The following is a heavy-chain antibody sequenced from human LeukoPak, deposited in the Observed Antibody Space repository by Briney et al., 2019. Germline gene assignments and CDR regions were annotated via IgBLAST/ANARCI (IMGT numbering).Heavy chain of an antibody. Sequence: SETLSLTCTVSGGSISSSSYYWGWIRQPPGKGLEWIGSIYYSGSTYYSPSLKSRVTISVDTSKNQFSLKLSSVTAADTAVYYCARRPPRDDFWSGYYSDYWGQGTLVTVSS. J-gene: IGHJ4*02. CDR3: ARRPPRDDFWSGYYSDY. V-gene: IGHV4-39*01. CDR2: IYYSGST. CDR1: GGSISSSSYY. D-gene: IGHD3-3*01.